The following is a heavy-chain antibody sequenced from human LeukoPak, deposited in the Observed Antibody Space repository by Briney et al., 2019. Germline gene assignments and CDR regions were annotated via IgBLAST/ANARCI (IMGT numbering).Heavy chain of an antibody. CDR1: GYTFTSYG. CDR2: ISAYNGKT. J-gene: IGHJ4*02. V-gene: IGHV1-18*01. D-gene: IGHD2-2*01. CDR3: ARVVVVPNQTTGDY. Sequence: VASVTVSCKASGYTFTSYGISWVRQAPGQGLEWMGWISAYNGKTNDAQKLQGRVTMTTDTSTSTAYMELRSLRSDDTAVYYCARVVVVPNQTTGDYWGQGTLVTVSS.